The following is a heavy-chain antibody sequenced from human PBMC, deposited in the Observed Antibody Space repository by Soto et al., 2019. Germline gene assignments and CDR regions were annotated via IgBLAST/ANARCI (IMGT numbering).Heavy chain of an antibody. J-gene: IGHJ4*02. Sequence: QITLKESGPTLVRPTQTLTLTCTFSGFSLTTNGVGVGWIRQPPGKALEWLALIYWDDDHRYSPSLKTRLTITKDTSNNQVVLTMTKFDPADTATYYCAREMYYSTYFDSWGQGTLVTVSS. V-gene: IGHV2-5*02. CDR3: AREMYYSTYFDS. CDR2: IYWDDDH. CDR1: GFSLTTNGVG. D-gene: IGHD3-10*01.